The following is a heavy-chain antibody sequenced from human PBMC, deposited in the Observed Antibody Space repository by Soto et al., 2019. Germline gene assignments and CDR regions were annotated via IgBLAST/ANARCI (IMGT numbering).Heavy chain of an antibody. J-gene: IGHJ4*02. CDR3: ARDGAAVAPRVY. CDR2: ISSSSSYI. CDR1: GFTFSSYS. Sequence: GGSLRLSCAASGFTFSSYSMNWVRQAPGKGLEWVSSISSSSSYIYYADSVKGRFTISRDNAKNSLYLQMNSLRAEDTAVYYCARDGAAVAPRVYWGQGTLVTVSS. D-gene: IGHD6-19*01. V-gene: IGHV3-21*01.